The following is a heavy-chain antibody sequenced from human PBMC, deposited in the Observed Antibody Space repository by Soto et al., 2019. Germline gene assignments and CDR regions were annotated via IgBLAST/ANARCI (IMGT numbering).Heavy chain of an antibody. CDR2: INHSGST. Sequence: PSETLSLTCAVYGGSFSGYYWSWIRQPPGKGLEWIGEINHSGSTNYNPSLKSRVTISVDTSKNQFSLKLSSVTAADTAVYYCARSNGWYRGGWFDPWGQGTLVTVSS. CDR1: GGSFSGYY. CDR3: ARSNGWYRGGWFDP. V-gene: IGHV4-34*01. J-gene: IGHJ5*02. D-gene: IGHD6-19*01.